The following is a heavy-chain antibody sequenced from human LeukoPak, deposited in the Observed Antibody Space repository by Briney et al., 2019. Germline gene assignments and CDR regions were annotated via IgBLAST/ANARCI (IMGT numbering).Heavy chain of an antibody. CDR3: VQELGWSGARDS. CDR1: GLTFSNAW. D-gene: IGHD3-10*01. CDR2: IKPKSYGETT. V-gene: IGHV3-15*01. Sequence: PGGSLRLSCAVSGLTFSNAWMNWVRQAPGKGLEWVGRIKPKSYGETTEYAAPVKGRFSISRDDSQNMVYLQMNSLRSEDTGTYFCVQELGWSGARDSWGQGILVTVSS. J-gene: IGHJ4*02.